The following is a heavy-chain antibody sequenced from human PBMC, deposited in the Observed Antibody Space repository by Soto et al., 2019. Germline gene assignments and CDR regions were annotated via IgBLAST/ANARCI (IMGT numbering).Heavy chain of an antibody. J-gene: IGHJ4*02. CDR1: GYTFTSYA. CDR3: ARGFLEWLSYDY. D-gene: IGHD3-3*01. Sequence: ASVKVSCKASGYTFTSYAMHWVRQAPGQRLEWMGWINAGNGNTKYSQKFQGRVTITRDTSASTAYMELSSLRSEDTAVYYCARGFLEWLSYDYWGQGTLVTVSS. V-gene: IGHV1-3*01. CDR2: INAGNGNT.